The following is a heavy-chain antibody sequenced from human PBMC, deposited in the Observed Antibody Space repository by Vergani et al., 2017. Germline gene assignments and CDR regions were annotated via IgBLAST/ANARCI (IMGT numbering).Heavy chain of an antibody. Sequence: QVQLQESGPGLVKPSETLSLTCTVSGGSVSSGSYYWSWIRQPAGKGLEWIGYIYYSGSTNYNPSLKSRVTVSVDTSKNQFSLKLSSVTAADTAVYYCARNYYDSSGYTDAFDIWGHGTMVTVSS. V-gene: IGHV4-61*10. CDR3: ARNYYDSSGYTDAFDI. J-gene: IGHJ3*02. D-gene: IGHD3-22*01. CDR2: IYYSGST. CDR1: GGSVSSGSYY.